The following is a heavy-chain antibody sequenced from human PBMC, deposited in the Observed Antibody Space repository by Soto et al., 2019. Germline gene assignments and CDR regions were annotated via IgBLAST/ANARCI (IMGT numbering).Heavy chain of an antibody. V-gene: IGHV3-30*18. CDR1: GFTFSGYG. CDR2: ISYDGSNK. D-gene: IGHD5-12*01. CDR3: AKEGASRWLQLYYFDY. Sequence: QVQLVESGGGVVQPGRSLRLSCAASGFTFSGYGMHWVRQAPGKGLEWVAVISYDGSNKYYADSVKGRFTISRDNSKNTLYLQMNSLRAEDTAVYYCAKEGASRWLQLYYFDYWGQGTLVTVSS. J-gene: IGHJ4*02.